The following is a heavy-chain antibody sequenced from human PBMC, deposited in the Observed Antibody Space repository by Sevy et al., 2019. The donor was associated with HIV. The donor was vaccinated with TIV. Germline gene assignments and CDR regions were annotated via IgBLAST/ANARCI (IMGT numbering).Heavy chain of an antibody. J-gene: IGHJ4*02. V-gene: IGHV3-23*01. CDR2: ISGSGGST. D-gene: IGHD2-15*01. CDR3: AKDSKGGIFDY. Sequence: GGSLRLSCAASGFTFSSYAMSWVRQAPGKGLEWVSAISGSGGSTYYADSVKGWFTISRDTYKNMLYLQMNSLRAEDTVVYCCAKDSKGGIFDYWGQGTLVTVSS. CDR1: GFTFSSYA.